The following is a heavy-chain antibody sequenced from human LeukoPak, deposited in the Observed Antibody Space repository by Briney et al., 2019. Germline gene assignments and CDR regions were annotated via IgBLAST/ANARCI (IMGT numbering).Heavy chain of an antibody. D-gene: IGHD2-2*02. CDR3: ARESGGYCSSTSCYRGPHNWFDP. V-gene: IGHV1-2*02. J-gene: IGHJ5*02. CDR1: GYTFTGYY. Sequence: ASVKVSCKASGYTFTGYYMHWVRQAPGQGLEWMGWINPNSGGTNYAQKFQGRVTMTRDTSISTAYMELSRLRSDDTAVYYCARESGGYCSSTSCYRGPHNWFDPWGQGTLVTVSS. CDR2: INPNSGGT.